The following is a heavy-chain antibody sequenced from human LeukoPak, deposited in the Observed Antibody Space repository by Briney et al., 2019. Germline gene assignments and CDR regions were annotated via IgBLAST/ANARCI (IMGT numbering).Heavy chain of an antibody. CDR3: AKDDAWLRFGE. V-gene: IGHV3-23*01. CDR2: ISGSGGST. D-gene: IGHD3-10*01. J-gene: IGHJ4*02. CDR1: GFTFSTYG. Sequence: PGGSLRLSCAASGFTFSTYGMSWVRQAPGKGLVWVSAISGSGGSTYYADSVKGRFTISRDNSKNTLYLQMNSLRAEDTAVYYCAKDDAWLRFGEWSQGTLVTVSS.